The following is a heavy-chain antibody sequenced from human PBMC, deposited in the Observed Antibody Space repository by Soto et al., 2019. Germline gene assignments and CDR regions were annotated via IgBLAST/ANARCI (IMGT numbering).Heavy chain of an antibody. D-gene: IGHD3-9*01. J-gene: IGHJ4*02. CDR2: INHSGST. V-gene: IGHV4-34*01. Sequence: PSETLSLTCAVYGGSFSGYYWSWIRQPPGKGLEWIGEINHSGSTNYNPSLKSRVTISVDTSKNQFSLKLSSVTAADTAVYYCARGELRYFDWLAYWGQGTLVTVS. CDR1: GGSFSGYY. CDR3: ARGELRYFDWLAY.